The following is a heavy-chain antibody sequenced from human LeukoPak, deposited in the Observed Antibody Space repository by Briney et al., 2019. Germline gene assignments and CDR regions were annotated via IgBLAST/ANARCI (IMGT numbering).Heavy chain of an antibody. CDR3: AREWLVADGHYFDY. Sequence: SETLSLTCAVYGGSFSGYYWSWIRQPPGKGLEWIGEINHSGSTNYNPSLKSRVTISVDTSKNQFSLKLSSVTAADTAVYYCAREWLVADGHYFDYWGQGTLVTVSS. CDR1: GGSFSGYY. V-gene: IGHV4-34*01. D-gene: IGHD3-22*01. CDR2: INHSGST. J-gene: IGHJ4*02.